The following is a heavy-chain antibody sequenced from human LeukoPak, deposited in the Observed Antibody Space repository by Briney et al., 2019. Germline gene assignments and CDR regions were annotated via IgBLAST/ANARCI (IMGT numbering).Heavy chain of an antibody. J-gene: IGHJ4*02. V-gene: IGHV4-34*01. CDR2: INHSGST. D-gene: IGHD3-9*01. CDR3: ARHSQTGYYNKPPVDY. Sequence: SETLSLTCAVYGGSFSGYYWSWIRQPPGKGLEWIGEINHSGSTYYNPSLKSRVTISVDTSKNQFSLKLSSVTAAGTAVYYCARHSQTGYYNKPPVDYWGQGTLVTVSS. CDR1: GGSFSGYY.